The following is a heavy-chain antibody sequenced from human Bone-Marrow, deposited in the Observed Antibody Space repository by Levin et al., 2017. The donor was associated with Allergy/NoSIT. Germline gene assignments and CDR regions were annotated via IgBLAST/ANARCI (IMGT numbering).Heavy chain of an antibody. V-gene: IGHV3-53*01. CDR2: IYSDERT. CDR1: GLTVSSNY. CDR3: ARGGSVYYYHLYPDAFDI. D-gene: IGHD3-10*01. Sequence: GGSLRLSCAASGLTVSSNYMSWVRQAPGKGLEWVSVIYSDERTYYADSVKGRFTISRDKSKNTLYLQMNSLRAEDTAVYYCARGGSVYYYHLYPDAFDIWGQGTMVTVSS. J-gene: IGHJ3*02.